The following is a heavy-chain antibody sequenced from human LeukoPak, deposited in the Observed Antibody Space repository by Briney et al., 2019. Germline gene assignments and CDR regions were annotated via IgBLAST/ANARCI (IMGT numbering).Heavy chain of an antibody. J-gene: IGHJ6*02. CDR3: ARDSTLFGEFFYGMDV. CDR2: IYHSGST. V-gene: IGHV4-4*02. CDR1: GGSISSSNW. D-gene: IGHD3-10*02. Sequence: PSGTLSLTCAVSGGSISSSNWWSWVRQPPGKGLEWIGEIYHSGSTNYNPSLKSRVTISVDTSKNQFSLKLSSVTAADTAVYYCARDSTLFGEFFYGMDVWGQGTTVTVSS.